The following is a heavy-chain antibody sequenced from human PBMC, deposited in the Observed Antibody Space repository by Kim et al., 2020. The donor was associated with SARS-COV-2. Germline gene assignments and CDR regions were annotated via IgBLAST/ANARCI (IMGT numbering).Heavy chain of an antibody. J-gene: IGHJ2*01. CDR2: IIPIFGTA. D-gene: IGHD2-2*01. V-gene: IGHV1-69*13. CDR1: GGTFSSYA. Sequence: ASVKVSCKASGGTFSSYAISWVRQAPGQGLEWMGGIIPIFGTANYAQKFQGRVTITADESTSTAYMELSSLRSEDTAVYYCARRRYCSSTSCCRAAAGTWYFDLWGRGTLVTVSS. CDR3: ARRRYCSSTSCCRAAAGTWYFDL.